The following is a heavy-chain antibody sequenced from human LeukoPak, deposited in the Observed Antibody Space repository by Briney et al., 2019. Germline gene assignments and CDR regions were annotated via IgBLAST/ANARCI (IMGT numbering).Heavy chain of an antibody. CDR3: ARVVGYNSSSPYFDY. J-gene: IGHJ4*02. V-gene: IGHV4-4*07. D-gene: IGHD6-6*01. Sequence: SETLSLTCTVSGGSISNYYWSWIRQTAGKGLEWIGRIYRSGSTNYNPSLKSRVTMSVDTSKNQFSLKLSSVTAADTAVCYCARVVGYNSSSPYFDYWGQGTLVTVSS. CDR1: GGSISNYY. CDR2: IYRSGST.